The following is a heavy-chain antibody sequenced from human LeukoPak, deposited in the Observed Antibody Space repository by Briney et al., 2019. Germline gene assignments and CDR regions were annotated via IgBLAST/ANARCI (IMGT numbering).Heavy chain of an antibody. CDR2: IDPNSGGT. CDR1: GYTFTGYY. V-gene: IGHV1-2*02. CDR3: ARDPFSSTNPAMAFDY. D-gene: IGHD5-18*01. Sequence: ASVKVSCKASGYTFTGYYMHWVRQAPGQGLEWMGWIDPNSGGTNYAQKFQGRVTMTRDTSISTAYMELSRLRSDDTAVYYCARDPFSSTNPAMAFDYWGQGTLVTVSS. J-gene: IGHJ4*02.